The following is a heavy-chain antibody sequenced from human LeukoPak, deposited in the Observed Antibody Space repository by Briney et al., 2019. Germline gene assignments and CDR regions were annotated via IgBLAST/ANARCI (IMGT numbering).Heavy chain of an antibody. CDR1: GGSISSGGYY. Sequence: PSETLSLTCNVSGGSISSGGYYWSWIRELPGKGLEWIGYIYHSGNTVYKPPLRSRVTMSVDTSKNQFSLKLTSVTAADTGVYYCVRVGDCTSAACHDTRFDPWGQGTLVTVSS. CDR2: IYHSGNT. V-gene: IGHV4-31*03. D-gene: IGHD2-2*01. J-gene: IGHJ5*02. CDR3: VRVGDCTSAACHDTRFDP.